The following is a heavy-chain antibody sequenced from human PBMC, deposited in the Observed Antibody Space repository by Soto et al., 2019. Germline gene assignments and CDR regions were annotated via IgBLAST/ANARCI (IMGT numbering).Heavy chain of an antibody. V-gene: IGHV4-34*01. CDR3: ARGSRHYDILTGYYTYYYYGMDV. Sequence: SETLSLTCAVYGGSFSGYYWSWIRQPPGKGLEWIGEINHSGSTNYNPSLKSRVTISVGTSKNQFSLKMSSVTAADTAVYYCARGSRHYDILTGYYTYYYYGMDVWGQGTTVTVSS. J-gene: IGHJ6*02. CDR2: INHSGST. CDR1: GGSFSGYY. D-gene: IGHD3-9*01.